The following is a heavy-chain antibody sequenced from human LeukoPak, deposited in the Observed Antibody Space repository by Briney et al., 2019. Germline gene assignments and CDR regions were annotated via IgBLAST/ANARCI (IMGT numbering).Heavy chain of an antibody. CDR2: IYHSGST. D-gene: IGHD1-26*01. CDR1: GYSISSGYY. V-gene: IGHV4-38-2*01. J-gene: IGHJ1*01. CDR3: ARPYSGSYRAYFQH. Sequence: PSETLSLTCAVSGYSISSGYYWGWIRQPPGKGLEWIGSIYHSGSTYYNPSLKSRVTISVDTSKNQFSLKLSPVTAADTAVYYCARPYSGSYRAYFQHWGQGTLVTVSS.